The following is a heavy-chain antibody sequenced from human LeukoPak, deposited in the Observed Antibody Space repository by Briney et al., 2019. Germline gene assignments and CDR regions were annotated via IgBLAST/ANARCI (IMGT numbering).Heavy chain of an antibody. V-gene: IGHV3-7*03. CDR1: GFTFSNYW. CDR3: ARDPLRRFDY. CDR2: MQEDGSEE. Sequence: GGSLRLSCVASGFTFSNYWMTWVRQAPGEGLEWVENMQEDGSEEFYVDSVEGRVTISRDNGKNAVFLQMNSLRVEDTAVYYCARDPLRRFDYWGQRSLVTVSS. J-gene: IGHJ4*02.